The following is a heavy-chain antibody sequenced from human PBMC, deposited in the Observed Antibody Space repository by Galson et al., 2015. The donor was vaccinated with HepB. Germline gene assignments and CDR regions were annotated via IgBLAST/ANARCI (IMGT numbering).Heavy chain of an antibody. J-gene: IGHJ5*02. Sequence: SVKVSCKASGYTFTSYGISWVRQAPGQGLEWMRWISAYNGNTNYAQKLQGRVTMTTDTSTSTAYMELRSLRSDDTAVYYCARYSDNWGSGVWFDPWGQGTLVTVSS. V-gene: IGHV1-18*01. CDR2: ISAYNGNT. D-gene: IGHD7-27*01. CDR1: GYTFTSYG. CDR3: ARYSDNWGSGVWFDP.